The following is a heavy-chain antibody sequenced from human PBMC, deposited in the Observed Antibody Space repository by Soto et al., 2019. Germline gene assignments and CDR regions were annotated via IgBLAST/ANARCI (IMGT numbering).Heavy chain of an antibody. CDR2: IKQDGSEK. V-gene: IGHV3-7*01. CDR3: ARGKDGRRAGTYYFDMDV. Sequence: EEQLVESGGGLVQPAGSLRLSCAASGFSFRDYWVTWVRQAPGKGLDWVANIKQDGSEKYYLDSLKGRFPISRDNAKNSVYLLMNSLRAEDTAVYYCARGKDGRRAGTYYFDMDVWVKGTTVTVSS. CDR1: GFSFRDYW. D-gene: IGHD1-1*01. J-gene: IGHJ6*03.